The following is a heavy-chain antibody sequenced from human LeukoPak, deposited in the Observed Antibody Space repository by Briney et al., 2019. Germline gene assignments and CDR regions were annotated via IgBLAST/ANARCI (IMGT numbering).Heavy chain of an antibody. V-gene: IGHV4-34*01. Sequence: SETLSLTCAVYGGSFSGYYWSWIRQPSGKGLEWIGEINHSGSTNYNPSLKSRVTISVDTSKNQFSLKLSSVTAADTAVYYCASEQWLAYNWFDPWGQGTLVTVSS. J-gene: IGHJ5*02. D-gene: IGHD6-19*01. CDR1: GGSFSGYY. CDR2: INHSGST. CDR3: ASEQWLAYNWFDP.